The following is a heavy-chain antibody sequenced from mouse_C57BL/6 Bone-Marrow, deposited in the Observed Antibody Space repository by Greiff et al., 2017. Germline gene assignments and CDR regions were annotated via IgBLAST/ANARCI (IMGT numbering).Heavy chain of an antibody. CDR3: ARCGSSFAWFAY. CDR2: ISNLAYSI. CDR1: GFTFSDYG. J-gene: IGHJ3*01. D-gene: IGHD1-1*01. V-gene: IGHV5-15*01. Sequence: EVKLVESGGGLVQPGGSLKLSCAASGFTFSDYGMAWVRQAPRKGPEWVAFISNLAYSIYYADTVTGRFTISRENAKNTLYLEMSSLRSEDTAMYYCARCGSSFAWFAYWGQGTLVTVSA.